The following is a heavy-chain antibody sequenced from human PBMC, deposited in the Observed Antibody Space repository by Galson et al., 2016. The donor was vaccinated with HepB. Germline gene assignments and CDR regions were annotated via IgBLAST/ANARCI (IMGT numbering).Heavy chain of an antibody. CDR2: IAGFNGYT. CDR1: GYTFSRNG. CDR3: ARDWDYRDRSPHF. D-gene: IGHD3-22*01. Sequence: SVKVSCKAPGYTFSRNGVSWVRQAPGQGLEWMGWIAGFNGYTNYAQKFQGRVTLTTDTSTTTAFMELRSLRSDDTAVYYCARDWDYRDRSPHFWGQGTLVTVSS. J-gene: IGHJ4*02. V-gene: IGHV1-18*04.